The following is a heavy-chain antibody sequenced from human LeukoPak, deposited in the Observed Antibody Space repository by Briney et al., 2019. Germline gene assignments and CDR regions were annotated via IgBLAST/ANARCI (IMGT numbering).Heavy chain of an antibody. CDR3: ASHSYYGSGSPPYGMDV. Sequence: GGSLRLSCAASGFTFSSYSMNWVRQAPGKGLEWVSSISSSSSYIYYADSVKGRFTISRDNAKNLLYLQMNSLRAEDTAVYYCASHSYYGSGSPPYGMDVWGQGTTVTVSS. CDR1: GFTFSSYS. CDR2: ISSSSSYI. J-gene: IGHJ6*02. D-gene: IGHD3-10*01. V-gene: IGHV3-21*01.